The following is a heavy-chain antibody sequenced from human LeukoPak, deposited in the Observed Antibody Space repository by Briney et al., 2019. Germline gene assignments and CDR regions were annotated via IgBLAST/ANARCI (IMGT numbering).Heavy chain of an antibody. Sequence: GGSLRLSCAASGFTLSSYSMNWVRQAPGKGLEWVSFITSSSTTIYYADSVKGRFTISRDNAKNSLYLQMNSLRAEDTAVYYCARDYGGSSPFDYWGQGTLVTVSS. CDR1: GFTLSSYS. D-gene: IGHD4-23*01. V-gene: IGHV3-48*04. CDR2: ITSSSTTI. J-gene: IGHJ4*02. CDR3: ARDYGGSSPFDY.